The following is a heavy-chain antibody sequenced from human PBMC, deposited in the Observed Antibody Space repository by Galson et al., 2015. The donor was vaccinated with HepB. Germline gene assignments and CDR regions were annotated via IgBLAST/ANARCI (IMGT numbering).Heavy chain of an antibody. D-gene: IGHD3-10*01. CDR1: GFSFSNAW. CDR3: TTGPHSLWSGDSLATDDF. CDR2: IKSDPDAGTT. V-gene: IGHV3-15*07. J-gene: IGHJ4*02. Sequence: SLRLSCAASGFSFSNAWMNWVRQAPGKGLEWVGLIKSDPDAGTTDFAAPVRGRFTISRDDSKDTLYLQMNSLTTEDTGVYYCTTGPHSLWSGDSLATDDFWGQGTLVVVSS.